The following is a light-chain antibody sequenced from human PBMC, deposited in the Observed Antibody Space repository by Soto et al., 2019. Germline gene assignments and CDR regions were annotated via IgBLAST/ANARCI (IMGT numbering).Light chain of an antibody. J-gene: IGLJ1*01. CDR2: EVT. Sequence: QSALAQPPSASGSPGQSVTISCTGTSSDVGGYRYVSWYQQHPGKAPKLIIYEVTKRPSGVPDRFSGSKSGNTASLTVSGLQTEDEADYYCSSYAGSSNVFGTGTKVTVL. CDR3: SSYAGSSNV. CDR1: SSDVGGYRY. V-gene: IGLV2-8*01.